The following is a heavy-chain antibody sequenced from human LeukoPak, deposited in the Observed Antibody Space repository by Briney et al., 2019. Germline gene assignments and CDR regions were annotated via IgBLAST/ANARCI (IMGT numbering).Heavy chain of an antibody. CDR3: ARDSSSSWYGNWFDP. CDR1: GYSISSSNW. D-gene: IGHD6-13*01. CDR2: IYYSGST. V-gene: IGHV4-28*03. Sequence: PSETLSLTCAVSGYSISSSNWWGWIRQPPGKGLEWIGYIYYSGSTNYNPSLKSRVTISVDTSKNQFSLKLSSVTAADTAVYYCARDSSSSWYGNWFDPWGQGTLVTVSS. J-gene: IGHJ5*02.